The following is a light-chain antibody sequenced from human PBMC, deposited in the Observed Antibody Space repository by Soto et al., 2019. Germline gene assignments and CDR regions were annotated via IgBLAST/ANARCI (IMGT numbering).Light chain of an antibody. J-gene: IGKJ5*01. V-gene: IGKV3-11*01. CDR2: DAS. CDR3: QRRINCIT. Sequence: ELVLTQSPATLSLSPGETATLSCSASQSVSTYLGWYQQQPGQAPRLLIYDASNRATGIPARFSGSGSGTDFTLTMSSLEPEDFAVYYCQRRINCITFGHGTRLEIK. CDR1: QSVSTY.